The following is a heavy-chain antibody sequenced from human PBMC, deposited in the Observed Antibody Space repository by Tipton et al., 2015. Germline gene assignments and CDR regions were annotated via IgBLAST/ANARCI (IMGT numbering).Heavy chain of an antibody. Sequence: SLRLSCAASGFTFSSYAMSWVRQAPGKGLEWVSAISGSGGSTYYADSVKGRFTISRDNSKNTLYLQMNSLRAEDTAVYYCAKDREYYDSSGYYYRDWYFDLWGRGTLVTVSS. D-gene: IGHD3-22*01. CDR2: ISGSGGST. V-gene: IGHV3-23*01. CDR3: AKDREYYDSSGYYYRDWYFDL. CDR1: GFTFSSYA. J-gene: IGHJ2*01.